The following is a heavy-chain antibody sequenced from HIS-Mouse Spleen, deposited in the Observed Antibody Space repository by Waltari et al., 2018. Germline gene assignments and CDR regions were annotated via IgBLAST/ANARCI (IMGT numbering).Heavy chain of an antibody. CDR3: ARGGLAAAGWYFDL. CDR1: GFTVSSNY. V-gene: IGHV3-53*01. J-gene: IGHJ2*01. D-gene: IGHD6-13*01. CDR2: IYSGGST. Sequence: EVQLVESGGGLIQPGGSLRLSCAASGFTVSSNYMSWVRQAPGKGREWVSVIYSGGSTYYADSVKGRFTISRDNSKNTLYLQMNSLRAEDTAVYYCARGGLAAAGWYFDLWGRGTLVTVSS.